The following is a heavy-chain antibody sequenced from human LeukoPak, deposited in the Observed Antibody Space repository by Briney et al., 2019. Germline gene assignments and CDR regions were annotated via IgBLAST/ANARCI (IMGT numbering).Heavy chain of an antibody. D-gene: IGHD6-13*01. Sequence: ASVKVSCKASGYSFTSHYMHWVRQAPGQGLEWMGLINPSGSATRYAQSFQGRVTMTRDLSTSTDYMELSSLRSEDTAVYYCAGIAAAEIDAFDIWGQGTMVTVSS. CDR1: GYSFTSHY. CDR3: AGIAAAEIDAFDI. CDR2: INPSGSAT. J-gene: IGHJ3*02. V-gene: IGHV1-46*01.